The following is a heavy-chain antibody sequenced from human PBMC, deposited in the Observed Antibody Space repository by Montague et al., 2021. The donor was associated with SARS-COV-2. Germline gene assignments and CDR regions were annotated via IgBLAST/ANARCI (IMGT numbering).Heavy chain of an antibody. CDR1: GFSLSTSEVG. D-gene: IGHD3-9*01. CDR3: AHFGILRYFDP. V-gene: IGHV2-5*02. J-gene: IGHJ5*02. CDR2: IYGDDDN. Sequence: VKPTQTLTLTCTFSGFSLSTSEVGVGRIRQPPGKAPEFLALIYGDDDNRYKPSLKSRLTITKVTSKNQVVLTMTNVDPVDTATYYCAHFGILRYFDPWGRGTLVTVSS.